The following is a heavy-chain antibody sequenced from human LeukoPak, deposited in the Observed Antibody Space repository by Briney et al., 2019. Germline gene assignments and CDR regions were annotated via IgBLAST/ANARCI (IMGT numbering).Heavy chain of an antibody. CDR1: GGSISSYY. J-gene: IGHJ6*03. V-gene: IGHV4-4*09. D-gene: IGHD1-14*01. Sequence: SETLSLTCTVPGGSISSYYWSWIRQPPGKGLEWIGYIYTSGSTNYNPSLKSRVTISVDTSKNQFSLKLSSVTAADTAVYYCARHWGRPYKQLPHWYYYYMDVWGKGTTVTVSS. CDR3: ARHWGRPYKQLPHWYYYYMDV. CDR2: IYTSGST.